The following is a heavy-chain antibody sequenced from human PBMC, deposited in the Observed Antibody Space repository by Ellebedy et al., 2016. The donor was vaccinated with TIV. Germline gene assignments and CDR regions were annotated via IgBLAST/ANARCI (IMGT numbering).Heavy chain of an antibody. J-gene: IGHJ5*02. CDR3: AREREWFGDFGGFDP. D-gene: IGHD3-10*01. Sequence: ASVKVSXXTSGYSFTDYYMHWVRQAPGQGLEWMGVINPSGGNTRYAPKFQGRVIMTRDTSTSTVNMEVRSLTSEDTAVYFCAREREWFGDFGGFDPWGRGTLVTVSS. CDR1: GYSFTDYY. CDR2: INPSGGNT. V-gene: IGHV1-46*01.